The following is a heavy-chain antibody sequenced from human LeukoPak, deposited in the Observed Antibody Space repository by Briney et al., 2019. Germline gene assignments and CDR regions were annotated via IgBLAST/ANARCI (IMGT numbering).Heavy chain of an antibody. CDR1: GASITRTC. J-gene: IGHJ4*02. D-gene: IGHD3-16*02. CDR3: TIVHYAGPGLSYGFDY. CDR2: IYYTGST. Sequence: PSETLSPARSLDGASITRTCSGSVRQSPGKGLEWIGYIYYTGSTNYNPSLKSRVTISVDTSKNQFSLNLRTVTSADTAVYYCTIVHYAGPGLSYGFDYWGQGTLVTVTS. V-gene: IGHV4-59*01.